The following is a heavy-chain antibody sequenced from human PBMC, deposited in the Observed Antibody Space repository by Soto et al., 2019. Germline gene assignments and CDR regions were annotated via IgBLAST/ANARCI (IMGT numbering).Heavy chain of an antibody. J-gene: IGHJ6*02. D-gene: IGHD3-3*01. V-gene: IGHV3-48*04. Sequence: GGSLRLSCAASGFTFSSYSMNWVRKAPGKRLEWVSYISSSSSTIYYSDSVKGRFTISRDNAKNSLYLQMNSLRAEDTAVYYCARDYDFWRRYYTLGCGMDVWGQGTTVTVSS. CDR1: GFTFSSYS. CDR2: ISSSSSTI. CDR3: ARDYDFWRRYYTLGCGMDV.